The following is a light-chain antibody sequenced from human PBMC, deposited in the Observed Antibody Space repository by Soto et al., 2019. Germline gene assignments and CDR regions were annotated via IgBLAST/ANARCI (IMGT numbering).Light chain of an antibody. J-gene: IGLJ2*01. CDR3: SSYAGSNIVV. CDR2: EVS. Sequence: QSALTQPPSASGSPGQSVTISCTGTSSDVGGYNYVSWYQQRPGKAPKLMIYEVSKRPSGVPDRFSGSKSGNTASLTVSGLQAEDEADYYCSSYAGSNIVVFGGGTQLTVL. V-gene: IGLV2-8*01. CDR1: SSDVGGYNY.